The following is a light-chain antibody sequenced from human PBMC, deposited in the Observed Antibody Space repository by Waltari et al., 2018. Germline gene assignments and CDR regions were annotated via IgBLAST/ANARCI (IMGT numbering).Light chain of an antibody. Sequence: DIVMTQSPDSLAVSLGERATINCKSSQNILYSSNNKNYLAWYQLKPGQAPKLLFYRASTRESGVPDRFSGSGSGTEFTLTINSLQAEDVAVYYCQQHYSTPRTFGQGTKVEIK. J-gene: IGKJ1*01. CDR1: QNILYSSNNKNY. V-gene: IGKV4-1*01. CDR2: RAS. CDR3: QQHYSTPRT.